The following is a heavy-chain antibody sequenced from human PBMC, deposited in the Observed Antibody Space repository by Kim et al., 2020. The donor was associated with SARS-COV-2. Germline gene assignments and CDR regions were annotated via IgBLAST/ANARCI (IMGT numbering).Heavy chain of an antibody. J-gene: IGHJ4*02. CDR3: AKPTDHLLLWFGELLQRKDY. Sequence: GGSLRLSCAASGFTFSSYAMSWVRQAPGKGLEWVSAISGSGGSTYYADSAKGRFTISRDNSKNTLYLQMNSLRAEDTAVYYCAKPTDHLLLWFGELLQRKDYWGQGTLVTVSS. CDR1: GFTFSSYA. V-gene: IGHV3-23*01. CDR2: ISGSGGST. D-gene: IGHD3-10*01.